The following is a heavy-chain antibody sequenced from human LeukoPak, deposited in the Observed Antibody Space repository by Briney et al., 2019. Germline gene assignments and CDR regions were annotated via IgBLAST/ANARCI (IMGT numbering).Heavy chain of an antibody. V-gene: IGHV3-23*01. CDR2: ISGSGVST. Sequence: GGSLRLSCAASGFTFSSYVMNWVRQAPGKGLEWVSAISGSGVSTSYADSVKGRFTISRDNSKNTLYLHMNSLRAEDTAIYFCAKDPANQLLYPAHSSHWGQGTLVTVSS. J-gene: IGHJ1*01. D-gene: IGHD2-2*01. CDR1: GFTFSSYV. CDR3: AKDPANQLLYPAHSSH.